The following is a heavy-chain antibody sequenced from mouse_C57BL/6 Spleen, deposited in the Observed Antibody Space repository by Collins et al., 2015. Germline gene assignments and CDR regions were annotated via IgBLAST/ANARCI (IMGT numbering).Heavy chain of an antibody. J-gene: IGHJ1*03. CDR3: TRDGRRGGYWYFDV. CDR1: GYKFTGYW. Sequence: QVQLQQSGAELMKPGASVTLSCKATGYKFTGYWIEWIKQRPGHGLEWIGEILPGSGSTNYNEKFKDLATFSADTSSKTAYMQLSSLTIEDSAIYYCTRDGRRGGYWYFDVWGTGTTATVSS. V-gene: IGHV1-9*01. CDR2: ILPGSGST. D-gene: IGHD1-1*01.